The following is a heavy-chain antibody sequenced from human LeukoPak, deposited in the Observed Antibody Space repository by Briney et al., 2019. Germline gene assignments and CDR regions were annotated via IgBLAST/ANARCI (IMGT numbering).Heavy chain of an antibody. J-gene: IGHJ4*02. D-gene: IGHD2-2*01. CDR3: ARKLGYCSSTSCYWDY. CDR1: GFTFSSYG. V-gene: IGHV3-30*03. CDR2: ISYDGSNK. Sequence: PGGSLRLSCAASGFTFSSYGMHWVRQAPGKGLEWVAVISYDGSNKYYADSVKGRFTISRDNSKNTLYLQMNSLRAEDTAVYYCARKLGYCSSTSCYWDYWGQGTLVTVSS.